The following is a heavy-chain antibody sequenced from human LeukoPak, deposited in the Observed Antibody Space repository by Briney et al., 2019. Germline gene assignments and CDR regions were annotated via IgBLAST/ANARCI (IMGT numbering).Heavy chain of an antibody. CDR1: GGTFSSYA. CDR3: ASGGLSSSGWLYYFDY. V-gene: IGHV1-69*05. CDR2: IIPIFGTA. J-gene: IGHJ4*02. Sequence: ASVKVSCKASGGTFSSYAISWVRQAPGQGLEWMGGIIPIFGTANYAQKFQGRVTITTDESTSTAYMELSSLRSEDTAVYYCASGGLSSSGWLYYFDYWGQGTLVTVSS. D-gene: IGHD6-19*01.